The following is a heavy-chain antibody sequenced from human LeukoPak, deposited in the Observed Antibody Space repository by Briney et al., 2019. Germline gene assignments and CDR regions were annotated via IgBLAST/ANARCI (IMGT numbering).Heavy chain of an antibody. CDR2: INPNSGGT. V-gene: IGHV1-2*02. CDR1: GYTFTGYY. D-gene: IGHD3-3*01. J-gene: IGHJ4*02. Sequence: GASVKVSCKASGYTFTGYYMHWVRQAPGQGLEWMGWINPNSGGTNYAQKFQARVTMTRDTSISTAYMELSRLRSDDTAVYYCARTTTIFGVVNYWGQGTLVTVSS. CDR3: ARTTTIFGVVNY.